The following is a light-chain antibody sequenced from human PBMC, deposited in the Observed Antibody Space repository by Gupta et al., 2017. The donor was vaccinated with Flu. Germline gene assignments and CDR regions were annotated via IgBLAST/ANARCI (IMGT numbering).Light chain of an antibody. CDR3: CSYVGSSTFV. Sequence: QSALTQPASVSGSPGQSISISCTGTSRDLGTYNLVSWYQQHPGKAPKLMIFEVTKRPSGVSDRFSGSQSGNTASLTISGLRAEDEAEYFCCSYVGSSTFVFGTGTKVTVL. V-gene: IGLV2-23*02. CDR2: EVT. J-gene: IGLJ1*01. CDR1: SRDLGTYNL.